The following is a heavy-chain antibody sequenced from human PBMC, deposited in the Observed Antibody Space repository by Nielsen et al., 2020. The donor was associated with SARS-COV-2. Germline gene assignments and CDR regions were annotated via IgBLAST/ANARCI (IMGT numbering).Heavy chain of an antibody. D-gene: IGHD1-26*01. CDR1: GFTFSTYA. CDR3: ASGSSSLLDY. J-gene: IGHJ4*02. Sequence: GGSLRLSCAAFGFTFSTYAMTWVRQAPGKGLEWVSTIRGSGDYTYYADSVKGRFTVSRDNSKNTLYLQMNSLRAEDTAVYYCASGSSSLLDYWGQGTLVTVSS. V-gene: IGHV3-23*01. CDR2: IRGSGDYT.